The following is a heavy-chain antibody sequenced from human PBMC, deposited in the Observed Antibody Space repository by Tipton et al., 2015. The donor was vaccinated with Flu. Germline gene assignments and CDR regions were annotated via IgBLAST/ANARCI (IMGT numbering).Heavy chain of an antibody. CDR3: ARAGDYYGSGSYDY. V-gene: IGHV4-38-2*01. CDR1: GYSISSGYY. D-gene: IGHD3-10*01. Sequence: TLSLTCAVSGYSISSGYYWGWIRQPPGKGLEWIGSIYHSGSTYYNPSLKSRVTISVDTSKNQFSLKLSSVTAADMAVYYCARAGDYYGSGSYDYWGQGTLVTVSS. J-gene: IGHJ4*02. CDR2: IYHSGST.